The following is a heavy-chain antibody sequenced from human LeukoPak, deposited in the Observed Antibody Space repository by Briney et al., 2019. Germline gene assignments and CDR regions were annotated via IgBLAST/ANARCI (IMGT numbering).Heavy chain of an antibody. V-gene: IGHV3-48*04. CDR2: ISSSSSTI. Sequence: PGGSLRLSCAASGFTFSSYSMNWVRQAPGKGLEWVSYISSSSSTIYYADSVKGRFTISRDNAKNSLYLQMNSLRAEDTAVYYCAREPKANYDSSGYRVRDAFDIWGQGTMVTVSS. CDR1: GFTFSSYS. CDR3: AREPKANYDSSGYRVRDAFDI. D-gene: IGHD3-22*01. J-gene: IGHJ3*02.